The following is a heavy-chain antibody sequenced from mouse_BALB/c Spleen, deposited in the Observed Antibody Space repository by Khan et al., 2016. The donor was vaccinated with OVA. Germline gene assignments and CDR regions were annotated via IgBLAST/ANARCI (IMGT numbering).Heavy chain of an antibody. V-gene: IGHV1-4*01. CDR3: ARSGQLGLRGGFTY. J-gene: IGHJ3*01. Sequence: QVQLKQSGAELARPGASVKMSCKTSGYTFTTYTLHWVKQRPGRSLEWIGYINPSHDYPNYNQKFKDKSTLTADKSSSTAYMQLSSLTSEDSAVEYCARSGQLGLRGGFTYWGQGTLVTVSA. CDR2: INPSHDYP. CDR1: GYTFTTYT. D-gene: IGHD3-2*01.